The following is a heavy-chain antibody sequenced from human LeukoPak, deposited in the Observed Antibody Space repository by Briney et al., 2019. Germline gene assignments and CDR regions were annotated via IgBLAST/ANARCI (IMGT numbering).Heavy chain of an antibody. D-gene: IGHD6-13*01. CDR1: GGSISSYY. CDR3: ARVTAAGRPLFDY. J-gene: IGHJ4*02. CDR2: IYTSGST. V-gene: IGHV4-4*07. Sequence: SETLSLTCTVSGGSISSYYWSWIRQPAGKGLEWIGRIYTSGSTNYNPSLKSRVTMAVDTSKNQFSLKLTSVPAADTAVYYCARVTAAGRPLFDYWGQGTLVTVSS.